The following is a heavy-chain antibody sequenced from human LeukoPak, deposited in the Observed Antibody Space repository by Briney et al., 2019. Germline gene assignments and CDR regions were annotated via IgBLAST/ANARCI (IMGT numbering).Heavy chain of an antibody. CDR3: ARRQGCSSTSCPPDS. CDR2: IYPGDSDT. Sequence: GESLKISCRGSGYSFTTYWIGWVRPMPGKGLEWIWVIYPGDSDTRYSPSFQGQVTMSADKSINTAYLQWSSLKASDTAMYYCARRQGCSSTSCPPDSWGQGTLVTVSS. D-gene: IGHD2-2*01. V-gene: IGHV5-51*01. J-gene: IGHJ4*02. CDR1: GYSFTTYW.